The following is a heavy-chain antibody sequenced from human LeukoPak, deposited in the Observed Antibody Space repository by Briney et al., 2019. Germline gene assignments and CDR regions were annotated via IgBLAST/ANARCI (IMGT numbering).Heavy chain of an antibody. J-gene: IGHJ4*02. D-gene: IGHD2-2*01. CDR2: INYDGST. CDR1: GFTFSSYW. CDR3: VRGCSSTSCYPFDC. Sequence: GGSLRLSCAASGFTFSSYWMSWVRQAPGKGLVWVSRINYDGSTNYADSVKGRFTISRDNARNTLYMQMNSLRAEDTAVYYCVRGCSSTSCYPFDCWGQGTLVTVSS. V-gene: IGHV3-74*01.